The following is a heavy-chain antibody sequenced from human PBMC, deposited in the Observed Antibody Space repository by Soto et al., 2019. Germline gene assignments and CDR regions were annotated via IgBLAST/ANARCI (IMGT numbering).Heavy chain of an antibody. D-gene: IGHD3-3*01. Sequence: QVQLVQSGAEVKKPGSSVNVSCKTSGGTFGNSAVTWVRQAPGQGLEWLGGIVPMFGTANYAQKFQGRVNSTAEESTITAYMELNRMKTDHTAVYYCARDGDPQSAFWSGPLGGGRFDPWGQGTLVTVSS. CDR1: GGTFGNSA. V-gene: IGHV1-69*12. CDR3: ARDGDPQSAFWSGPLGGGRFDP. CDR2: IVPMFGTA. J-gene: IGHJ5*02.